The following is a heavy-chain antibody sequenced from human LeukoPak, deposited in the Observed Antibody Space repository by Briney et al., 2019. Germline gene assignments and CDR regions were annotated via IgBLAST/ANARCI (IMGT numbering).Heavy chain of an antibody. CDR1: GGSISSYY. CDR2: IYYSGGT. V-gene: IGHV4-59*01. CDR3: ARLDFSVTHYFDY. J-gene: IGHJ4*02. Sequence: PSETLSLTCTVSGGSISSYYWSWIRQPPGKGLEWIGYIYYSGGTDYNPSLKSRVTISVDTSKNQFSLKLSSVTAADTAVYYCARLDFSVTHYFDYWGQGTLVTVSS. D-gene: IGHD3-3*01.